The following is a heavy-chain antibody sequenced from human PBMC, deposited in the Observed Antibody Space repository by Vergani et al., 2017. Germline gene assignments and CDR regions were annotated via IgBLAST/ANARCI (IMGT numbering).Heavy chain of an antibody. CDR3: ARIVVPAAMPKNYYYYYMDV. J-gene: IGHJ6*03. CDR2: INPNSGGT. Sequence: QVQLVQSGAEVKKPGASVKVSCKASGYTFTGYYMHWVRQAPGQGLEWMGWINPNSGGTNYAQKFQGRVTMTRDTSISTAYMELSRLRSDDTAVYYCARIVVPAAMPKNYYYYYMDVWGKGTTVTVSS. V-gene: IGHV1-2*02. D-gene: IGHD2-2*01. CDR1: GYTFTGYY.